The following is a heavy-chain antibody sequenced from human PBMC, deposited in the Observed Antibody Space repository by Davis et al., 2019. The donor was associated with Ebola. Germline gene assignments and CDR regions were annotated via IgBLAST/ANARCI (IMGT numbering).Heavy chain of an antibody. Sequence: ASVKVSCKASGGTFSSYAISWVRQATGQGLEWMGWMNPNSGNTGYAQKFQGRVTMTRNTSISTAYMELSSLRSEDTAVYYCAVGWQQLSRYWGQGTLVTVSS. CDR1: GGTFSSYA. J-gene: IGHJ4*02. CDR3: AVGWQQLSRY. CDR2: MNPNSGNT. D-gene: IGHD6-13*01. V-gene: IGHV1-8*02.